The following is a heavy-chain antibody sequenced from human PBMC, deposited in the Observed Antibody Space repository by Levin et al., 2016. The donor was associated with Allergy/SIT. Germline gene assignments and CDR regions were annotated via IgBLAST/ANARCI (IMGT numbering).Heavy chain of an antibody. D-gene: IGHD6-6*01. CDR2: ISGRGTST. CDR3: AKDHAFTHPQQFVF. CDR1: GFTFSGYA. J-gene: IGHJ4*02. V-gene: IGHV3-23*01. Sequence: GGSLRLSCAASGFTFSGYAMSWVRQAPGKGLEWVSAISGRGTSTYYADSVKGRFTISRDNSKNTLDLQVSSLRAEDTAVYYCAKDHAFTHPQQFVFWGQGTLVTVSS.